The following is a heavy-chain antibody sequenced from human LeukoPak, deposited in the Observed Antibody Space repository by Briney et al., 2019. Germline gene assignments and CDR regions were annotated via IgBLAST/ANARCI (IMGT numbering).Heavy chain of an antibody. CDR2: IYYSGST. D-gene: IGHD3-10*01. V-gene: IGHV4-39*01. Sequence: SETLSLTCTVSGGSISSSSYYWGWIRQPPGKGLEWIGSIYYSGSTYYNPSLKSRVTISVDTSKNQFSLKLSSVTAADTAVYYCARPSWNYGSGGYYNVYYFDYWGQGTLVTVSS. CDR1: GGSISSSSYY. CDR3: ARPSWNYGSGGYYNVYYFDY. J-gene: IGHJ4*02.